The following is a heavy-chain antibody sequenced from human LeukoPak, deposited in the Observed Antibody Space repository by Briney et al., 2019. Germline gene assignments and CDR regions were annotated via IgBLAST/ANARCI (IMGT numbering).Heavy chain of an antibody. J-gene: IGHJ4*02. V-gene: IGHV3-30*03. Sequence: GRSLRPSCAASGFXFSSYGIHWVRQAPGKGLEWVAVISYDGSNKYYADAVKGRFTISRDNSKNTLYLQMNSLRAEDTAVYYCASQNYGDYVFDCWGQGVLVTVSS. CDR3: ASQNYGDYVFDC. CDR1: GFXFSSYG. D-gene: IGHD4-17*01. CDR2: ISYDGSNK.